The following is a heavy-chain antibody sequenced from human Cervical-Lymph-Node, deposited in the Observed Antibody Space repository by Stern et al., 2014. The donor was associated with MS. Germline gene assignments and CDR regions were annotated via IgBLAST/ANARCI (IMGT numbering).Heavy chain of an antibody. CDR1: GYSFSNFG. J-gene: IGHJ4*02. CDR2: ISAYDGNT. Sequence: QMQLVQSGAEVKKPGASVKVSCKTSGYSFSNFGISWGRQAPGQGLDWMGWISAYDGNTSYAQMFQGRVTMTTDISTSTTYMELRSLTSDDAAVYYCARGVIFDYWGQGTLVTVSS. D-gene: IGHD3/OR15-3a*01. V-gene: IGHV1-18*01. CDR3: ARGVIFDY.